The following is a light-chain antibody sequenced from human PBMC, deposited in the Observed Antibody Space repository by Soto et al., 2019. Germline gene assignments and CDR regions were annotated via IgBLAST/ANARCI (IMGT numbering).Light chain of an antibody. CDR2: EVT. CDR3: SSHARIINVV. CDR1: SSDVGGYNS. V-gene: IGLV2-8*01. J-gene: IGLJ3*02. Sequence: QSALTQPPSASGSPGQSGTISCTGTSSDVGGYNSVSWYQQHPGKAPKLIIYEVTKRPSGVPDRFSGPKSGNTASLTVSGLQAEDEADYYCSSHARIINVVFGGGTKLPLL.